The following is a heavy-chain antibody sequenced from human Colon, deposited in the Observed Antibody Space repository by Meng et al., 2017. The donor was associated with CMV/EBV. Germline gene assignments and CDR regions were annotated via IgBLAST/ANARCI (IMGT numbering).Heavy chain of an antibody. J-gene: IGHJ6*02. CDR1: GGSFNTDT. V-gene: IGHV4-59*01. CDR2: MSNVGVT. CDR3: ARSKVPPATTFYNGLDV. Sequence: ESLKISCSVSGGSFNTDTWNWIRQPPGKGLEWIGYMSNVGVTYYNPSLKSRVSISVDTSRSQFSLTLKSVTAADTATYYCARSKVPPATTFYNGLDVWGQGTTVTVSS. D-gene: IGHD2-2*01.